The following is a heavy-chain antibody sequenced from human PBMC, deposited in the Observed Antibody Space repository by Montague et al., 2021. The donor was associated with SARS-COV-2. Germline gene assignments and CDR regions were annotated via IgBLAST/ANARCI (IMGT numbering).Heavy chain of an antibody. CDR3: ARASAGYDSSGYYADRSAFDI. CDR2: IYTSGST. CDR1: GGSISSGSYY. Sequence: TLSLTCTVAGGSISSGSYYWSWIRQPAGKGLEWIGRIYTSGSTNYXPSLKSRVTISVDTSKNQFSLKLSSVTAADTAVYYCARASAGYDSSGYYADRSAFDIWGQGTMVTVSS. V-gene: IGHV4-61*02. D-gene: IGHD3-22*01. J-gene: IGHJ3*02.